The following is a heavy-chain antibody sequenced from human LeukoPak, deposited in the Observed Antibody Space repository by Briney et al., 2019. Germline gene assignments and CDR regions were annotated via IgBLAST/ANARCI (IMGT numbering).Heavy chain of an antibody. Sequence: PSETLSLTCTVSGGSISSYYWSWIRQPPGKGLEWIGYIYYSGGTNYNPSLKSRVTISVDTSKNQFSLKLSSVTAADTAVYYCARAPLINYYDSSGYYLPDAFDIWGQGTMVTVSS. CDR3: ARAPLINYYDSSGYYLPDAFDI. CDR2: IYYSGGT. D-gene: IGHD3-22*01. CDR1: GGSISSYY. V-gene: IGHV4-59*01. J-gene: IGHJ3*02.